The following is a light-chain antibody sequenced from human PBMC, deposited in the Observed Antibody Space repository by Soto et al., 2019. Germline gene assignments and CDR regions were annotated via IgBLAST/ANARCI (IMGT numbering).Light chain of an antibody. CDR1: QSVSSSY. Sequence: EIVLTQSPGTLSLSPGERATLSCRASQSVSSSYLAWYQQKHGQAPRLLIYGASNRATGIPDRFSGGGSGTDFTLTISRLEPEDFAVYYCQQRITFGQGTRLEIK. CDR3: QQRIT. J-gene: IGKJ5*01. V-gene: IGKV3-20*01. CDR2: GAS.